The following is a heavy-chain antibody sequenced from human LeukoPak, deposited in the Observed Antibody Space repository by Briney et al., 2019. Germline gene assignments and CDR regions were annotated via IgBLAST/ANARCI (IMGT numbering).Heavy chain of an antibody. CDR1: GGSISSTSYY. CDR2: IYYSGST. Sequence: SETLSLTCTLSGGSISSTSYYWGWIRQPPGKGLEWIGSIYYSGSTYYNPSLKSRVTISVDTSKNQYSLKLSSVTAADTAVYYCARPERNYYYYMDVWGKGTTVTVSS. CDR3: ARPERNYYYYMDV. J-gene: IGHJ6*03. V-gene: IGHV4-39*01.